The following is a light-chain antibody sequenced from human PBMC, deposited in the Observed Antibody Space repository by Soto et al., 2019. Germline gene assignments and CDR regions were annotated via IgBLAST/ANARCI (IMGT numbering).Light chain of an antibody. CDR2: DVS. CDR1: SSDVGGYNY. CDR3: SSYTSSGTVV. V-gene: IGLV2-14*01. Sequence: QSALTQPASVSGSPGQSITISCTGTSSDVGGYNYVSLYQQHPGKAPKLMIYDVSNRPSGVSNRFSASKSGDTASLTISGLQAEDEADYYCSSYTSSGTVVFGGGTKLTVL. J-gene: IGLJ2*01.